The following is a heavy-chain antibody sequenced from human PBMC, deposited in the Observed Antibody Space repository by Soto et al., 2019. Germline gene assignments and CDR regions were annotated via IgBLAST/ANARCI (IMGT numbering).Heavy chain of an antibody. J-gene: IGHJ4*02. CDR2: ISAYNGNT. D-gene: IGHD3-3*02. Sequence: GASVKVSCKASGYTFNSYGISWVRQAPGQGIEWMGWISAYNGNTNYAQKLQGRVTMTTDTSTSTAYMELRSLRSDDTAVYYCARAVRTFLEWFEVEYFDYWGQGTLVNVSS. CDR3: ARAVRTFLEWFEVEYFDY. CDR1: GYTFNSYG. V-gene: IGHV1-18*01.